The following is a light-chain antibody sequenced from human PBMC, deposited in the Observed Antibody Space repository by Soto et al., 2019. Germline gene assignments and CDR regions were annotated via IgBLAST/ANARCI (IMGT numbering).Light chain of an antibody. V-gene: IGKV3-15*01. CDR2: GAS. J-gene: IGKJ1*01. CDR1: QSVGNN. CDR3: QHSLRWPPT. Sequence: EIVLTQSPATLSSFPGDRFTLSCRASQSVGNNLAWHQQKPGQAPRLLIYGASTRATGFPARFSGSGSGTEFTLTISSLQSEDFALYYCQHSLRWPPTFGQGTKVDIK.